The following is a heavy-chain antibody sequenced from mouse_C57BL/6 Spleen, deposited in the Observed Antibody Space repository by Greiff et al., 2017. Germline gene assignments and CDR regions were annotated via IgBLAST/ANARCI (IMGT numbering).Heavy chain of an antibody. V-gene: IGHV3-1*01. CDR2: ISYSGST. J-gene: IGHJ3*01. Sequence: ESGPGMVKPSQSLSLTCTVTGYSITSGYDWHWIRHFPGNKLEWMGYISYSGSTNYNPSLKSRISITHDTSKNHFFLKLNSVTTEDTATYYCARKGVLGFFAYWGQGTLVTVSA. CDR3: ARKGVLGFFAY. CDR1: GYSITSGYD. D-gene: IGHD2-14*01.